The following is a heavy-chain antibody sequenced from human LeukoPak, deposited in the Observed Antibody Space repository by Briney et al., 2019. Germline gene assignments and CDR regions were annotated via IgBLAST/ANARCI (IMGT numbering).Heavy chain of an antibody. V-gene: IGHV4-31*03. CDR3: ARRSGRTVTRYFDL. CDR2: IYYSGST. CDR1: GGSISNXXXY. Sequence: PSETLSLTCTVSGGSISNXXXYWGWIRQHPGXGXXXXGYIYYSGSTYYNPSLKSRVTISVDTSKNQFSLKLSSVTAADTAVYYCARRSGRTVTRYFDLWGRGTLVTVSS. J-gene: IGHJ2*01. D-gene: IGHD4-17*01.